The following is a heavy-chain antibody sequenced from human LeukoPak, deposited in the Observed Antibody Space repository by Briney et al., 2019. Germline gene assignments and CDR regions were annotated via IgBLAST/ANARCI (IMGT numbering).Heavy chain of an antibody. V-gene: IGHV3-30*02. CDR2: IRYDGSNK. J-gene: IGHJ4*02. D-gene: IGHD5-18*01. CDR1: GFTFSSYG. Sequence: PGGSLRLSCAASGFTFSSYGMHWVRQAPGKGLERVAFIRYDGSNKYYADSVKGRFTISRDNSKNTLYLQMNSLRAEDTAVYYCAKSGSYGYSYFDYWGQGTLVTVSS. CDR3: AKSGSYGYSYFDY.